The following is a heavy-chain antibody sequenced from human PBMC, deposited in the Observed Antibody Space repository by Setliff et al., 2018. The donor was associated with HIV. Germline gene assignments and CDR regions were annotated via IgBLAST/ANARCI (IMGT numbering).Heavy chain of an antibody. D-gene: IGHD6-19*01. Sequence: PSETLSLTCTVSAVSIGGYSWSWIRQSPGKGLEWIGSIYSTDTTNHNPSLESRVTISVDKSKNQFSLKLKSVTAADTAVYFCARHVYSSGWGYVYHLDSWGQGTLVTVSS. J-gene: IGHJ4*02. V-gene: IGHV4-4*09. CDR3: ARHVYSSGWGYVYHLDS. CDR2: IYSTDTT. CDR1: AVSIGGYS.